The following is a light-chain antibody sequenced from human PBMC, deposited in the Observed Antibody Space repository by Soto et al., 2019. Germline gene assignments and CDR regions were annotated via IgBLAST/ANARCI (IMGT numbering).Light chain of an antibody. CDR3: QQYFSYPCT. Sequence: AIRMTQSPSSFSASTGDRVTITCRASQAISSYLGWYQQKVGKAPKLLIYAAATLQRGAPSRFSGSGSGTDFTLTISSLQSQDFVTYYCQQYFSYPCTFGQATKLSI. CDR2: AAA. V-gene: IGKV1-8*01. CDR1: QAISSY. J-gene: IGKJ2*02.